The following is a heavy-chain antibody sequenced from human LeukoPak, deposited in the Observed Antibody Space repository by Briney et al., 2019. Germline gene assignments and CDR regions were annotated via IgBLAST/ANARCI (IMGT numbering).Heavy chain of an antibody. CDR1: GYTFTSYD. CDR3: ARTTRYCSSTSCYPKTYYFDY. Sequence: ASAKVSCKASGYTFTSYDINWVRQATGQGLEWMGWMNPNSGNTGYAQKFQGRVTMTRNTSISTAYMELSSLRSEDTAVYYCARTTRYCSSTSCYPKTYYFDYWGQGTLVTVSS. CDR2: MNPNSGNT. D-gene: IGHD2-2*01. V-gene: IGHV1-8*01. J-gene: IGHJ4*02.